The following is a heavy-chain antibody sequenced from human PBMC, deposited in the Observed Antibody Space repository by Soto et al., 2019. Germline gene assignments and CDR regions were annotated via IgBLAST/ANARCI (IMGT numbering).Heavy chain of an antibody. V-gene: IGHV4-59*01. CDR2: IYYSGST. CDR1: GGSISSYY. J-gene: IGHJ6*02. Sequence: ETLSLTCTVSGGSISSYYWSWIRQPPGKGLEWIGYIYYSGSTNYNPSLKSRVTISVDTSKNQFSLKLSSVTAADTAVYYCARGIEMAKIWGYYYGMDVWGQGTTVTVSS. D-gene: IGHD3-16*01. CDR3: ARGIEMAKIWGYYYGMDV.